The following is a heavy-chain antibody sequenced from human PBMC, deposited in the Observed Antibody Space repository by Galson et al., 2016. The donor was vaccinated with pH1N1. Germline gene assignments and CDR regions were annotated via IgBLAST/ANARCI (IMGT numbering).Heavy chain of an antibody. J-gene: IGHJ5*02. CDR3: ARWQQGSATFYP. D-gene: IGHD6-13*01. CDR1: GGSISVGTYY. V-gene: IGHV4-61*02. Sequence: TLSLTCTVSGGSISVGTYYWSWVRQPAGKALEWIGGVSRSGDTNYNPSLGSRVTVSVDTSNNQFPMRLASVAASDTAVYYCARWQQGSATFYPWGQGTLVSVSS. CDR2: VSRSGDT.